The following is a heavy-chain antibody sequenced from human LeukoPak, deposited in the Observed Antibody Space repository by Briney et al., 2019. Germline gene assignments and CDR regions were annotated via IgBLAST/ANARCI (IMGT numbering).Heavy chain of an antibody. Sequence: GGSLRLSCAASGFTFSSYSMSWVRQAPGKGLVWVANINQDGSEKYYVDSVKGRFTISRDNAKNSLYLQMNSLRAEDTAVYVRAAYYDFWSDYYGSGLDVWGKGTTVTVSS. CDR2: INQDGSEK. V-gene: IGHV3-7*01. D-gene: IGHD3-3*01. J-gene: IGHJ6*04. CDR3: AAYYDFWSDYYGSGLDV. CDR1: GFTFSSYS.